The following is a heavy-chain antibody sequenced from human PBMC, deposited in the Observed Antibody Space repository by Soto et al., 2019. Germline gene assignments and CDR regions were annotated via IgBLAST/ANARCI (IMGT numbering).Heavy chain of an antibody. CDR3: ARGKMATNGYYYYGMDV. J-gene: IGHJ6*02. CDR2: INHSGST. V-gene: IGHV4-34*01. D-gene: IGHD5-12*01. CDR1: GGSFSGYY. Sequence: PSETLSLTCAVYGGSFSGYYWSWIRQPPGKGLEWIGEINHSGSTNYNPSLKSRVTISVNTSKNQFSLKLSSVTAADTAVYYCARGKMATNGYYYYGMDVWGQGTTVTVSS.